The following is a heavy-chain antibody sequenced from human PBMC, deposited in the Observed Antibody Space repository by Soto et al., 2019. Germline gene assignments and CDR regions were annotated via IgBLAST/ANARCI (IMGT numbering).Heavy chain of an antibody. V-gene: IGHV1-3*01. Sequence: GASVKVSCKASGYTFTSYAMHWVRQAPGQRLEWMGWINAGNGNTKYSQKFQGRVTITRDTSASTAYMELSSLRSEDTAVYYCARDGGVVVVTAPFDYWGQGTLVTVSS. CDR1: GYTFTSYA. D-gene: IGHD2-21*02. CDR2: INAGNGNT. J-gene: IGHJ4*02. CDR3: ARDGGVVVVTAPFDY.